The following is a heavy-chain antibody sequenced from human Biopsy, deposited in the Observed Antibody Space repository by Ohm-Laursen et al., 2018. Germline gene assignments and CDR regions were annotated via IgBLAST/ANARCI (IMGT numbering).Heavy chain of an antibody. V-gene: IGHV1-69*06. CDR1: GGTFSNYG. J-gene: IGHJ5*02. Sequence: GSSVKVSCKAPGGTFSNYGVNWVRQAPGQGLEWLGGNIPILGTGNYAQKFQGRVTITADKPTSTAYMELTSLTSDDTAVYYCARDTLMAQHLVPGENWFDPWGQGTLVTVSS. D-gene: IGHD3-10*01. CDR3: ARDTLMAQHLVPGENWFDP. CDR2: NIPILGTG.